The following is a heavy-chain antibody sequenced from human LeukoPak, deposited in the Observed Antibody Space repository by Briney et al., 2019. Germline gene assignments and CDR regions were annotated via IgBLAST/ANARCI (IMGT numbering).Heavy chain of an antibody. V-gene: IGHV4-34*01. D-gene: IGHD6-19*01. CDR2: INHSGST. Sequence: PSETLSLTCAVYGGSFSGYYWSWIRQPPGKGLEWIGEINHSGSTNYNPSLKSRVTISVDTSKNQFSLKLSSVTAADTAVYYCARKSSSGWPYYYYYMDVWGKGTTVTVSS. J-gene: IGHJ6*03. CDR1: GGSFSGYY. CDR3: ARKSSSGWPYYYYYMDV.